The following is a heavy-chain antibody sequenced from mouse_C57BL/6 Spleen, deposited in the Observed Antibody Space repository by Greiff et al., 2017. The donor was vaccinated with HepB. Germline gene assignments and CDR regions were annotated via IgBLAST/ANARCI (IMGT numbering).Heavy chain of an antibody. Sequence: QVQLQESGAELARPGASVKLSCKASGYTFTSYGISWVKQRPGQGLEWIGEIYPRSGNTYYNEKFKGKATLTADKSSSTAYMELRSLTSEDSAVYFCARGDYYGSSFDYWGQGTTLTVSS. D-gene: IGHD1-1*01. CDR1: GYTFTSYG. CDR2: IYPRSGNT. CDR3: ARGDYYGSSFDY. J-gene: IGHJ2*01. V-gene: IGHV1-81*01.